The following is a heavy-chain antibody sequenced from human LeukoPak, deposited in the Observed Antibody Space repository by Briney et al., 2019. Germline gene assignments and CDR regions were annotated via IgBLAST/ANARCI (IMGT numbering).Heavy chain of an antibody. V-gene: IGHV3-23*01. Sequence: GGSLRLSCAASGFMFSSNWMTWVRQAPGKGLEWVSTISGGGDSTWNADSVKGRFTVSRDNSKNTLYLQMSSLRVEDTAVYYCAKRGSSETRWYPFDYWGQGTLVTVSS. CDR1: GFMFSSNW. CDR2: ISGGGDST. CDR3: AKRGSSETRWYPFDY. J-gene: IGHJ4*02. D-gene: IGHD2-15*01.